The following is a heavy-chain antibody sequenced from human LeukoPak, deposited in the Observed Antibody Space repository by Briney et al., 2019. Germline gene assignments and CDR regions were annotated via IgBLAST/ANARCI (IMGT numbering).Heavy chain of an antibody. D-gene: IGHD6-19*01. J-gene: IGHJ4*02. Sequence: GGSLRLSCAASGFTFSSYGMHWVRQAPGKGLEYVSAISGNGGSTYYANSVKGRFTISRDNSKNTLYLQMNSLRAEDTAVYYCAKNQGSGWYDPRPDYWGQGTLVTVSS. CDR2: ISGNGGST. CDR3: AKNQGSGWYDPRPDY. CDR1: GFTFSSYG. V-gene: IGHV3-64*01.